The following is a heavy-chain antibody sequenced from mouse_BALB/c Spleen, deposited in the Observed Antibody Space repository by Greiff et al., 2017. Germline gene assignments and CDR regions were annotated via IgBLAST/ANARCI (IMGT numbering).Heavy chain of an antibody. V-gene: IGHV5-6*02. CDR2: ISSGGSYT. D-gene: IGHD2-1*01. CDR1: GFTFSSYG. Sequence: EVKLVESGGDLVKPGGSLKLSCAASGFTFSSYGMSWVRQTPDKRLEWVATISSGGSYTYYPDSVKGRFTISRDNAKNTLYLQMSSLKSEDTAMYYCARGDGNYCDYWGQGTTLTVSS. CDR3: ARGDGNYCDY. J-gene: IGHJ2*01.